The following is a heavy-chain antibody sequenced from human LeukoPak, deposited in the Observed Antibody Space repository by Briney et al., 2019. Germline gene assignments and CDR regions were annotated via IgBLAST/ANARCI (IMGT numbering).Heavy chain of an antibody. J-gene: IGHJ4*02. CDR3: ARESESSGWYDY. Sequence: GGSLRLSCAAPGFMFHDYAIHWVRQAPGKGLEWVSLISGDGGSTFYAASVKGRFTISRDNSKNSLYLQMISLRSDDTALYYCARESESSGWYDYWGQGTLVTVSS. V-gene: IGHV3-43*02. CDR1: GFMFHDYA. D-gene: IGHD6-19*01. CDR2: ISGDGGST.